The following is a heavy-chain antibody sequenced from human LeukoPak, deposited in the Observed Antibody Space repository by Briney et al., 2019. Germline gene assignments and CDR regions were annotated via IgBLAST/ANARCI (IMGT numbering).Heavy chain of an antibody. CDR2: ISAYNGNT. Sequence: GASVKVSCKASGYTFTSYGISWVRQAPGQGLEWMGWISAYNGNTNYAQKLQGRVTMTTDTSTSTAYMELRSPRSDDTAVYYCARELTADQPYGDYPIYYYYGMDVWGQGTTVTVSS. V-gene: IGHV1-18*01. D-gene: IGHD4-17*01. CDR1: GYTFTSYG. J-gene: IGHJ6*02. CDR3: ARELTADQPYGDYPIYYYYGMDV.